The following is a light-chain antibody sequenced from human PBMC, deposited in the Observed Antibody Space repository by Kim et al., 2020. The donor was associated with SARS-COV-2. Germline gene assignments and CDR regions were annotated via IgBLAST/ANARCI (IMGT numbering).Light chain of an antibody. CDR2: GKN. J-gene: IGLJ2*01. CDR1: SLRSYY. V-gene: IGLV3-19*01. Sequence: VALGQTVRITCQGDSLRSYYATWYQQKPGQAPIVVIYGKNNRPSGIPDRFSGSSSGNTASLTITGTQAGDEADYYCNSRDRTVPVVLAAGPQLTVL. CDR3: NSRDRTVPVV.